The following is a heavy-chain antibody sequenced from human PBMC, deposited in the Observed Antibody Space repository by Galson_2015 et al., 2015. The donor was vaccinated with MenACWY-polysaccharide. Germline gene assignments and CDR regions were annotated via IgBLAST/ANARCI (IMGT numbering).Heavy chain of an antibody. CDR2: MNPNSGNT. Sequence: SVKVSCKASGYTFTSYDINWVRQATGQGLEWMGWMNPNSGNTGYAQKFQGRVTMTRNTSISTAYMELSSLRSDDTAVYYCAREDYGDYGVDPWGQGTLVTVSS. D-gene: IGHD4-17*01. V-gene: IGHV1-8*01. CDR3: AREDYGDYGVDP. CDR1: GYTFTSYD. J-gene: IGHJ5*02.